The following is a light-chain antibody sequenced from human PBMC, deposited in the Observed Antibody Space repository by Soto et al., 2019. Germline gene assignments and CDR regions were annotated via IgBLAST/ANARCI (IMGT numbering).Light chain of an antibody. J-gene: IGKJ3*01. CDR2: AAS. Sequence: DIQMTQSPSSLSASVGDRVTITCRASQSISSYLNWYQQKPGKAPKLLIYAASSLQSGVPSRFSGSGSGTDFSLTISSLQPEDFATYYCQQSYSTLQDTCGPGTKVDI. V-gene: IGKV1-39*01. CDR1: QSISSY. CDR3: QQSYSTLQDT.